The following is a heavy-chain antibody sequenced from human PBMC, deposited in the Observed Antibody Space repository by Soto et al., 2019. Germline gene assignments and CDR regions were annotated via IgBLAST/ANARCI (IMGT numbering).Heavy chain of an antibody. CDR3: ARVRTSGYYDSSGPFDY. Sequence: PSETLSRTCTVSGGSISSYYWSWIRQPPGKGLEWIGYIYYSGSTNYNPSLKSRVTISVATSKNQFSLKLSSVTAADTAVYYCARVRTSGYYDSSGPFDYWGQGTLVTVSS. CDR1: GGSISSYY. J-gene: IGHJ4*02. CDR2: IYYSGST. D-gene: IGHD3-22*01. V-gene: IGHV4-59*01.